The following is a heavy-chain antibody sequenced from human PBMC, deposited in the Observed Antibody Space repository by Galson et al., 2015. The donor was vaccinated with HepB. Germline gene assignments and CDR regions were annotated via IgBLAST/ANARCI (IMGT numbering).Heavy chain of an antibody. CDR3: AREDSYGRRNTFDF. CDR1: GGSISNRGYY. Sequence: SETLSLTCTVSGGSISNRGYYWGWIRQPPGRGLEWIGYIYYTGNSYYNPSLKSRVTISVDTSKNQFSLKLNSVTAADTAVYYCAREDSYGRRNTFDFWGHGTLVTVSA. CDR2: IYYTGNS. V-gene: IGHV4-39*07. J-gene: IGHJ4*01. D-gene: IGHD5-18*01.